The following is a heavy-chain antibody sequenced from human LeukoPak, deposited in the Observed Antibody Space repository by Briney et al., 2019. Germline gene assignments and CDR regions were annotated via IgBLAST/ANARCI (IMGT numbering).Heavy chain of an antibody. CDR3: AKEEDGAYFDY. CDR1: GFTFSNYG. V-gene: IGHV3-23*01. Sequence: GGSLRLSCAASGFTFSNYGMNWVRQAPGKGLEWVSAISGSGGSTYYADSVKGRFTISRDNSKNTLYLQMNSLRAEDTAVYYCAKEEDGAYFDYWGQGTLVTVSS. D-gene: IGHD4-17*01. J-gene: IGHJ4*02. CDR2: ISGSGGST.